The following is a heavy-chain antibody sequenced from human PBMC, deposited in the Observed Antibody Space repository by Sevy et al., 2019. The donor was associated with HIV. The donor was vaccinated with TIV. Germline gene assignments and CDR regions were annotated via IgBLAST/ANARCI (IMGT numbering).Heavy chain of an antibody. CDR1: GFTFSSYG. J-gene: IGHJ4*02. CDR2: IWYDGSNK. V-gene: IGHV3-33*01. CDR3: ARDNSWTIGYCSSTSCSTNHIFDY. Sequence: GGSLRLSCAASGFTFSSYGMHWVRQAPGKGLEWVAVIWYDGSNKYYADSVKGRFTISRDNSKNTLYLQMNSLRAEDTAVYYCARDNSWTIGYCSSTSCSTNHIFDYWGQGTLVTVSS. D-gene: IGHD2-2*01.